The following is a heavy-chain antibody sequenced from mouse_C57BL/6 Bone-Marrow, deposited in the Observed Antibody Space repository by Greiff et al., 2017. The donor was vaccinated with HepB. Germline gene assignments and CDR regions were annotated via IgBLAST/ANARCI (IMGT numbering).Heavy chain of an antibody. CDR3: ARRDYYDSSSYWDFDD. J-gene: IGHJ1*03. V-gene: IGHV14-3*01. Sequence: VQLQQSVAELVRPGASVKLSCTASGFYIKNSYMHWVKQRPEQGLEWIGRIDPAYGNTKYAPKFQGKATITADTTSNTAYLKLSSLTSKDTALCYGARRDYYDSSSYWDFDDGGTGTTVTVSS. D-gene: IGHD1-1*01. CDR1: GFYIKNSY. CDR2: IDPAYGNT.